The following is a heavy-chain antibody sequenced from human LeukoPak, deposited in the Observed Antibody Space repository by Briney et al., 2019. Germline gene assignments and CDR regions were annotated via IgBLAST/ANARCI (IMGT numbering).Heavy chain of an antibody. Sequence: AASVKVSCKASGYTFTGYYMHWVRQAPGQGLEWMGWINPNSGGTNYAQKFQGRVTMTRDTSISTAYMELSRLRSDDTAVYHCARVTMIVVARDPFDYWGQGTLVTVSS. V-gene: IGHV1-2*02. CDR1: GYTFTGYY. CDR2: INPNSGGT. CDR3: ARVTMIVVARDPFDY. D-gene: IGHD3-22*01. J-gene: IGHJ4*02.